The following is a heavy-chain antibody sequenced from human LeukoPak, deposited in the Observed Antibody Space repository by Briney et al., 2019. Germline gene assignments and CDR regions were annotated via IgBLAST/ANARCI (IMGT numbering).Heavy chain of an antibody. Sequence: ASVKVSCKASGYTFTSYYMHWVRRAPGQGLEWMGIINPSGGSTSYAQKFQGRVTMTRDTSTSTVYMELSSLRSEDTAVYYCARDVVGMYYYDSSGYSLDYWGQGTLVTVSS. J-gene: IGHJ4*02. V-gene: IGHV1-46*01. D-gene: IGHD3-22*01. CDR3: ARDVVGMYYYDSSGYSLDY. CDR1: GYTFTSYY. CDR2: INPSGGST.